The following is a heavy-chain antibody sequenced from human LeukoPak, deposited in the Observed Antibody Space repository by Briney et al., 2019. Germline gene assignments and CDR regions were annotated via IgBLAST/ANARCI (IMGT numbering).Heavy chain of an antibody. D-gene: IGHD5-12*01. J-gene: IGHJ4*02. V-gene: IGHV5-51*01. CDR1: GYSFTGFW. CDR2: IYPGDSDI. CDR3: ARQIEGYSGYDFRY. Sequence: GESLKISCKCSGYSFTGFWIAWVRQMPGKGLEWMAIIYPGDSDIRYSPSFQGQVTISADKTTSTAYLQWSSLKASDTAMYYCARQIEGYSGYDFRYWGQGTLVTVSS.